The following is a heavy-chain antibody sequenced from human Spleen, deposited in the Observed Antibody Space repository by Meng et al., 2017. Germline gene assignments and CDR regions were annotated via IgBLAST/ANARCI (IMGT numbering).Heavy chain of an antibody. CDR1: AGSISTTSYF. J-gene: IGHJ5*02. V-gene: IGHV4-39*01. CDR3: AGLPRDSSAGNWLDP. D-gene: IGHD3-22*01. CDR2: MYYSGNT. Sequence: QLQLQESGPGLVKPSETLSLTCTVSAGSISTTSYFWAWIRQPPGKGMEWIASMYYSGNTYYNPSLRSRVTISVDTSKNQFSLNLSSVTAADTAMYYCAGLPRDSSAGNWLDPWGQGTLVTVSS.